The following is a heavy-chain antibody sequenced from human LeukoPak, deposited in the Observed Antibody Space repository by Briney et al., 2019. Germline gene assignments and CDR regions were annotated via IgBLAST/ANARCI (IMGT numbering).Heavy chain of an antibody. Sequence: PGGSLRLSCAASGFTFSSYSMNWVRQAPGKGLEWVSHITASGTAMFYADSVKGRFTISRDNSKNTLYLQMNSLRAEDTAVYYCAKAQVGPAYYFDYWGQGTLVTVSS. CDR3: AKAQVGPAYYFDY. CDR1: GFTFSSYS. J-gene: IGHJ4*02. V-gene: IGHV3-23*01. CDR2: ITASGTAM.